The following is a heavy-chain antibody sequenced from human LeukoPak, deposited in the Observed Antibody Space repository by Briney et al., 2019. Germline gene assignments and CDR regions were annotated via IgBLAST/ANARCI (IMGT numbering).Heavy chain of an antibody. V-gene: IGHV3-30*18. Sequence: GGSLRLSCVASGFTFSNYGMHWVRQAPGKGLEWVAVISYDETNKYYTESVKGRFTISRDQSKNTLYLQMNSLRVEDTAVYYCTQDVSNGYRSVNFDYWGQGILVTVSS. CDR1: GFTFSNYG. CDR3: TQDVSNGYRSVNFDY. D-gene: IGHD6-19*01. J-gene: IGHJ4*02. CDR2: ISYDETNK.